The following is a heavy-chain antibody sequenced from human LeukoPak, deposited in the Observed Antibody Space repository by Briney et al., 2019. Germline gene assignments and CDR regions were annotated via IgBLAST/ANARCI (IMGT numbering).Heavy chain of an antibody. CDR3: ASKYYDISYYGMDV. CDR2: INSDGSST. Sequence: QPGGSLRLSCAASGFTFSSYWMHWVRHAPGKGLVWVSRINSDGSSTSYADSVKGRFTISRDNAKNTLYLQMNSLRAEDTAVYYCASKYYDISYYGMDVWGQGTTVTVSS. V-gene: IGHV3-74*01. J-gene: IGHJ6*02. CDR1: GFTFSSYW. D-gene: IGHD3-9*01.